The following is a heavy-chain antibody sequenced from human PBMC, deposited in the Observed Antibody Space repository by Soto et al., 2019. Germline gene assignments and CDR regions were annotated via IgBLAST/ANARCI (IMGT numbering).Heavy chain of an antibody. J-gene: IGHJ5*02. CDR2: INPSGGST. CDR3: ARDKVVAATEEVNWFDP. Sequence: VASVKVSCKASGYTFTSYYMHWVRQAPGQGLEWMGIINPSGGSTSYAQKFQGRVTMTRDTSTSTVYMELSSLRSEDTAVYYCARDKVVAATEEVNWFDPWGQGTLVTVSS. D-gene: IGHD2-15*01. V-gene: IGHV1-46*01. CDR1: GYTFTSYY.